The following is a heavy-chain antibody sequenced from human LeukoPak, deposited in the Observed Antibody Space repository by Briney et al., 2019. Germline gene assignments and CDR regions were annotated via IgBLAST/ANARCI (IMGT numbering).Heavy chain of an antibody. CDR2: ISSSGSTI. CDR3: ARARETGPRAVAGTWDYYYYMDV. D-gene: IGHD6-19*01. CDR1: GFTFSDYY. J-gene: IGHJ6*03. Sequence: PGGTLRLSCAASGFTFSDYYMSWIRQAPGKGLEWVSYISSSGSTIYYADSVKGRFTISRDNAKNSLYLQMNSLRAEDTAVYYCARARETGPRAVAGTWDYYYYMDVWGKGTTVTISS. V-gene: IGHV3-11*01.